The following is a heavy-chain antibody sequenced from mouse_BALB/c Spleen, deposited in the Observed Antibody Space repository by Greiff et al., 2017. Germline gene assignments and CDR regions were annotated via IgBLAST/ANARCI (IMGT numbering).Heavy chain of an antibody. J-gene: IGHJ2*01. CDR3: TRSTMITTNYFDY. CDR2: IYPSDSYT. CDR1: GYTFTSYW. Sequence: QVQLQQPGAELVRPGASVKLSCKASGYTFTSYWINWVKQRPGQGLEWIGNIYPSDSYTNYNQKFKDKATLTVDKSSSTAYMQLSSPTSEDSAVYYCTRSTMITTNYFDYWGQGTTLTVSS. D-gene: IGHD2-4*01. V-gene: IGHV1-69*02.